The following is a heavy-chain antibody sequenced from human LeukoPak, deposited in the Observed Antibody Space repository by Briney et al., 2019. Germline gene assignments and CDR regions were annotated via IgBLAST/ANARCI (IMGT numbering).Heavy chain of an antibody. Sequence: GGSLRLSCVASGFPFSTYGMHWVRQAPGKGLEWVAVIWSHGNTKKYADSVTGRFTISRDNSKNTLYLEMNTLRAEDTAVYYCARDDDYDDHNTFDMWGHGTMVTVSS. V-gene: IGHV3-33*08. CDR3: ARDDDYDDHNTFDM. J-gene: IGHJ3*02. D-gene: IGHD4-17*01. CDR1: GFPFSTYG. CDR2: IWSHGNTK.